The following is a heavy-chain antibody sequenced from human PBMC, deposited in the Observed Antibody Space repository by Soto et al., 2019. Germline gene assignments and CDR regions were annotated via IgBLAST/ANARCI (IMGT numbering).Heavy chain of an antibody. J-gene: IGHJ4*02. CDR3: ASQDTAMVTLDY. CDR2: IYYSGST. D-gene: IGHD5-18*01. CDR1: GGSISSSSYY. V-gene: IGHV4-39*01. Sequence: QLQLQESGPGLVKPSETLSLTCTVSGGSISSSSYYWGWIRQPPGKGLEWIGSIYYSGSTYYNPSLKSRVTISVDTSKNQFSLKLSSVTAADTAVYYCASQDTAMVTLDYWGQGTLVTVSS.